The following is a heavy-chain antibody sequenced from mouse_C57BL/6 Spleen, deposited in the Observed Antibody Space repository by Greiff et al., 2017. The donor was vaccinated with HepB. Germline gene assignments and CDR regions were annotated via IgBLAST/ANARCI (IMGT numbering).Heavy chain of an antibody. CDR3: ARCYYGSSYPVFDY. V-gene: IGHV2-2*01. D-gene: IGHD1-1*01. Sequence: QVQLKESGPGLVQPSQSLSITCTVSGFSLTSYGVHWVRQSPGKGLEWLGVIWSGGSTDYNAAFISRLSISKDNSKSQVFFKMNSLQADDTAIYYCARCYYGSSYPVFDYWGQGTTLTVSS. CDR1: GFSLTSYG. J-gene: IGHJ2*01. CDR2: IWSGGST.